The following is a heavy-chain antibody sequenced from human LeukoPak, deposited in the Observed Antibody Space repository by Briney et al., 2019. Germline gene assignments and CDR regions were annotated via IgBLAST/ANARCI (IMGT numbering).Heavy chain of an antibody. CDR1: GYTFTSYY. CDR2: INPSGGST. V-gene: IGHV1-46*01. J-gene: IGHJ4*02. CDR3: ARDGREQLPGYYFDY. D-gene: IGHD6-13*01. Sequence: ASVKVSCKASGYTFTSYYMHWVRQTPGQGLEWMGIINPSGGSTSYAQKLQGRVTMTRDMSTSTVYMELSSLRSEDTAVYYCARDGREQLPGYYFDYWGQGTLVTVSS.